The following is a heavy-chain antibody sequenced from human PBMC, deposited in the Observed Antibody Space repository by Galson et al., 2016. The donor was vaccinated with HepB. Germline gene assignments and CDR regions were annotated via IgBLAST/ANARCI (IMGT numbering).Heavy chain of an antibody. CDR2: INSEGTIR. V-gene: IGHV3-74*01. J-gene: IGHJ5*02. CDR1: GFIFSNYW. Sequence: SLRLSCAASGFIFSNYWMHWVRQVPGKGPVWVARINSEGTIRSFADFGKGRFTISRDNGNNTLYLQMNGLRAEDTAVFYCVKESSSFGFGWFDPWGQGTLVTVSS. D-gene: IGHD6-6*01. CDR3: VKESSSFGFGWFDP.